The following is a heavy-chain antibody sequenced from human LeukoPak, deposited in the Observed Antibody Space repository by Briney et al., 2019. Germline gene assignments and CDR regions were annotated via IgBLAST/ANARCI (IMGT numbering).Heavy chain of an antibody. J-gene: IGHJ4*02. D-gene: IGHD1-14*01. CDR3: ARGVEPLAANTLAY. V-gene: IGHV3-53*01. CDR2: LYSDGNT. Sequence: GGALRLSCAASGFTVITNDMTWVRQAPGKGVEWVSVLYSDGNTKYADSVQGRFTISRDNSKNTLYLEMNSLSPDDTAVYYCARGVEPLAANTLAYWGQGTLVTVSS. CDR1: GFTVITND.